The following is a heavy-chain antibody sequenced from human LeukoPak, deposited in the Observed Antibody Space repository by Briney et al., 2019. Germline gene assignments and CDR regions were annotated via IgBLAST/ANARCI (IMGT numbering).Heavy chain of an antibody. Sequence: SVKVSCKASGGTFSSYAISWVRQAPGQGLEWMGRIIPILGIANYAQKFQGRVTITADKSTSTAYMELSSLRSEDTAVYYCASGYSPYVFDYWGQGTLVTVSS. D-gene: IGHD5-18*01. J-gene: IGHJ4*02. CDR1: GGTFSSYA. V-gene: IGHV1-69*04. CDR2: IIPILGIA. CDR3: ASGYSPYVFDY.